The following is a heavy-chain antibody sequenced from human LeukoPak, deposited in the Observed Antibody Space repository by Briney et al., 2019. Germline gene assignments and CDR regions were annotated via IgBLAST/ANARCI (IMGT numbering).Heavy chain of an antibody. D-gene: IGHD3-22*01. CDR2: IYYSGST. J-gene: IGHJ4*01. CDR3: ARKSGGYSNPQGH. CDR1: GGSISSSSYY. Sequence: PSETLSLTCTVSGGSISSSSYYWGWIRQPPGKGLEWIGSIYYSGSTYYNPSLKSRVTISVDTSKNQFSLKLSSVTAADTAVYYRARKSGGYSNPQGHWGQGTLVNVSS. V-gene: IGHV4-39*01.